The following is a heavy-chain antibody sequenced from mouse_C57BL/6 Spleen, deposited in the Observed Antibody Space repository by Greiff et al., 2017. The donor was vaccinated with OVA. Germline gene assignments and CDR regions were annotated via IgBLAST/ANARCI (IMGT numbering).Heavy chain of an antibody. J-gene: IGHJ4*01. CDR1: GYTFTSYW. V-gene: IGHV1-53*01. Sequence: QVHVKQPGTELVKPGASVKLSCKASGYTFTSYWMHWVKQRPGQGLEWIGNINPSNGGTNYNEKFKSKATLTVDKSSSTAYMQLSSLTSEDSAVYYCARPASGNYYAMDYWGQGTSVTVSS. CDR2: INPSNGGT. D-gene: IGHD6-1*01. CDR3: ARPASGNYYAMDY.